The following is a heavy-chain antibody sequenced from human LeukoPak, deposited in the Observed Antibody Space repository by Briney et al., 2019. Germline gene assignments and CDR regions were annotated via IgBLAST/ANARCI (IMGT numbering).Heavy chain of an antibody. J-gene: IGHJ5*02. V-gene: IGHV4-61*09. CDR3: ARGAPRWWFDP. D-gene: IGHD4-23*01. CDR1: GGSISSASYY. Sequence: PSQTLSLTCTVSGGSISSASYYWSWIRQPAGKGLEWVGHIYTSGRSNYNPSLKSRVTISVDTSKNQFSLKLSSVTAADTAVYYCARGAPRWWFDPWGQGTLVTVSS. CDR2: IYTSGRS.